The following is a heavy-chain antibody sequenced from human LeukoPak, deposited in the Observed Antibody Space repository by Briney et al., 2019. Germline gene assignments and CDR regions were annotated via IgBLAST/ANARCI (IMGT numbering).Heavy chain of an antibody. CDR3: ARGRNDSSYYYDSSGYYFDY. CDR2: INHSGST. V-gene: IGHV4-34*01. Sequence: PSETLSLTCAVYGGSFSGYYWSWIRQPPGKGLEWIGEINHSGSTNYNPSLKSRVTISVDTSKNQFSLKLSSVTAADTAVYYCARGRNDSSYYYDSSGYYFDYWGQGTLATVSS. J-gene: IGHJ4*02. D-gene: IGHD3-22*01. CDR1: GGSFSGYY.